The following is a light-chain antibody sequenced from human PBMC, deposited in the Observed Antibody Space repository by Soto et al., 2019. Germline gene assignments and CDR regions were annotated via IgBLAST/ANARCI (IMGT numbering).Light chain of an antibody. CDR1: SSDVGDGDF. CDR2: KVS. CDR3: CSYTRSYTWV. V-gene: IGLV2-14*01. J-gene: IGLJ3*02. Sequence: QSALTQPASVSGSPKQSITIPCPGTSSDVGDGDFVSWYQQRPGNAPKLMIYKVSNRPSGVSNRFSGSKSGNTASLTISGLQAEDEADYYCCSYTRSYTWVFGGGTKLTVL.